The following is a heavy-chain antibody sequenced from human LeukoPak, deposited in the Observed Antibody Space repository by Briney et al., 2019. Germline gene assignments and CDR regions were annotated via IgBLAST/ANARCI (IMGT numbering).Heavy chain of an antibody. V-gene: IGHV4-59*01. D-gene: IGHD4-17*01. CDR1: GGSISSYY. J-gene: IGHJ4*02. CDR3: ARGDYGDYDY. CDR2: IYYSGST. Sequence: SETLSLTCTVSGGSISSYYWSWIRQPPGKGLEWIGCIYYSGSTNYNPSLKSRVTISVDTSKNQFSLKLSSVTAADTAVYYCARGDYGDYDYWGQGTLVTVSS.